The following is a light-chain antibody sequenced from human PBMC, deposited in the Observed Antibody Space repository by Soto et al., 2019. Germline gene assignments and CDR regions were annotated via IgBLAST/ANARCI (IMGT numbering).Light chain of an antibody. CDR2: SND. J-gene: IGLJ7*01. CDR1: SSNIGINT. CDR3: AAWDDRLNGAV. Sequence: QSVLTQPPSASGTPGQRVTISCSGSSSNIGINTVNWYQQLPGTAPNLLIYSNDQRPSGVPDRFSGSKSGTSASLAISGLQSDDEADYYWAAWDDRLNGAVFGGGTQLTVL. V-gene: IGLV1-44*01.